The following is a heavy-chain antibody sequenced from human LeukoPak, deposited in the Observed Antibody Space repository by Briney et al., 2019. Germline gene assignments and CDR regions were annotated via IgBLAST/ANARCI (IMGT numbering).Heavy chain of an antibody. CDR2: ISSSSSTI. Sequence: GGSLRLSCAASGFTFSTYSMNWVRQAPGKGLEWVSYISSSSSTIYYADSVKGRFTISRDNAKNSLHLQMNSLRAEDTAVYYCARAVGPEAIRRFDYWGQGTLVTVSS. V-gene: IGHV3-48*04. CDR1: GFTFSTYS. D-gene: IGHD2-21*01. CDR3: ARAVGPEAIRRFDY. J-gene: IGHJ4*02.